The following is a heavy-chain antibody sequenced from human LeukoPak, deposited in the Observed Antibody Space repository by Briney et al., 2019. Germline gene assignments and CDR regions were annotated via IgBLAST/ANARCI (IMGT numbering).Heavy chain of an antibody. D-gene: IGHD6-13*01. V-gene: IGHV3-30*04. Sequence: PGGSLRLSCAASGFTFSSYVMHWVRQAPGKGLEWVAIISYDGSNEYYADSVKGRFTISRDNSKNTLYLQMNSLRAEDTAVYYCAKEHGGSSWYEDAFDIWGQGTMVTVSS. CDR1: GFTFSSYV. CDR3: AKEHGGSSWYEDAFDI. J-gene: IGHJ3*02. CDR2: ISYDGSNE.